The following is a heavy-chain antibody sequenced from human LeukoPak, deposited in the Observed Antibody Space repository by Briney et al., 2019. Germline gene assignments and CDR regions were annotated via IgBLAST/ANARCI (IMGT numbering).Heavy chain of an antibody. V-gene: IGHV1-2*02. CDR3: AKEVHYYDSSDYFPLGY. CDR2: INPNSGGT. D-gene: IGHD3-22*01. CDR1: GYTFTGYY. Sequence: GASVKLSCKAFGYTFTGYYMHWVRQAPGQGLEWMGWINPNSGGTNYAQKFQGRVTMTRDTSISTAYMELSRLTSDDTAVYYCAKEVHYYDSSDYFPLGYWGQGTLITVSS. J-gene: IGHJ4*02.